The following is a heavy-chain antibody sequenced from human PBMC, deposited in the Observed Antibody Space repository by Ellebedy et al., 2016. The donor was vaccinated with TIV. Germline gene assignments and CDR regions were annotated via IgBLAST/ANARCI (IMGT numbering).Heavy chain of an antibody. V-gene: IGHV3-30*18. D-gene: IGHD6-19*01. CDR1: GFTFSSYG. Sequence: GESLKISXAASGFTFSSYGMHWVRQAPGKGLEWVAVISYDGSNKYYADSVKGRFTISRDNSKNTLYLQMNSLRAEDTAVYYCAKEKSIAVAGTTDWGQGTLVTVSS. CDR2: ISYDGSNK. J-gene: IGHJ4*02. CDR3: AKEKSIAVAGTTD.